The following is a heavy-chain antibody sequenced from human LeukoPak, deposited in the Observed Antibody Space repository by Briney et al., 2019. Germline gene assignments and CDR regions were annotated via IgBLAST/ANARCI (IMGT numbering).Heavy chain of an antibody. J-gene: IGHJ4*02. V-gene: IGHV3-30-3*01. D-gene: IGHD6-19*01. CDR3: ARVYGGWSGNFDY. Sequence: GGSLRLSCAASRFTFSSYPMHWVRQAPGKGLEWVAVISYDGSNKYYADSVKGRFTISRDNSKNTLYLQMNSLRAEDTAMYYCARVYGGWSGNFDYWGPGTLVTVSS. CDR1: RFTFSSYP. CDR2: ISYDGSNK.